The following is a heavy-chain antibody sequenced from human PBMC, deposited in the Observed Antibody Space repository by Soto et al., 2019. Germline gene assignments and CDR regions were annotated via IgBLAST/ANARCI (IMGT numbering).Heavy chain of an antibody. CDR3: ARDRPTSSIRARDYYYAMDV. J-gene: IGHJ6*02. Sequence: QVQLVQSGAEVKKPGASVKVSCKASGYSFITYGISWVRQAPGQGLEWMGWISTYNGNTNYAQKLQGRITMTTATSTTTGYMELRSLRSADTAVYYCARDRPTSSIRARDYYYAMDVWGQGTTVTVSS. CDR1: GYSFITYG. V-gene: IGHV1-18*01. CDR2: ISTYNGNT. D-gene: IGHD6-6*01.